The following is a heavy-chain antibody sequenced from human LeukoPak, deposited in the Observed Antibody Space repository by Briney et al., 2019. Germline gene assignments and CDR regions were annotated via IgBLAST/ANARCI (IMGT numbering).Heavy chain of an antibody. CDR3: ARGRVYFYGSGSRYLDDAFDL. Sequence: ASETPSLTCTVAGDSISSYYWSWIRQSPGKGLGWVGQISYGGNTKCNPSLRGRVTISADTSKFSLKLTSVTAADTAVYYCARGRVYFYGSGSRYLDDAFDLWGQGTTVTVSS. CDR2: ISYGGNT. D-gene: IGHD3-10*01. CDR1: GDSISSYY. V-gene: IGHV4-59*01. J-gene: IGHJ3*01.